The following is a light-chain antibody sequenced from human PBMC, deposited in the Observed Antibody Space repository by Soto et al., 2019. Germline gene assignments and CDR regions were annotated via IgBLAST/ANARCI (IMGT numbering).Light chain of an antibody. CDR2: GNT. CDR3: QSYDTSLSGPVV. CDR1: SSNIGAGCD. Sequence: QSVLTQPPSVSGAPGQRVTMSFTGSSSNIGAGCDVHWYQHLPGTAPKLLIYGNTNRPSGVPDRFSGSKSGTSASLAITGLQAEDEADYYCQSYDTSLSGPVVFGGGTKLTVL. J-gene: IGLJ2*01. V-gene: IGLV1-40*01.